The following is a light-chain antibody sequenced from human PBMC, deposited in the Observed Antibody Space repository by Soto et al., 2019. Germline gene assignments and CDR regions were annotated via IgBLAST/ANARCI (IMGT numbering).Light chain of an antibody. CDR3: QQYGSSRT. CDR1: QSVSSSY. CDR2: GAS. J-gene: IGKJ1*01. Sequence: EIVLTQSPGTLSLSPGERATLSCRASQSVSSSYLAWYQQKPGQAPRPLIYGASSRATGIPDRFSGSGSGTDFTLTISRLEPEDFAVYYCQQYGSSRTFGQGPKVEIK. V-gene: IGKV3-20*01.